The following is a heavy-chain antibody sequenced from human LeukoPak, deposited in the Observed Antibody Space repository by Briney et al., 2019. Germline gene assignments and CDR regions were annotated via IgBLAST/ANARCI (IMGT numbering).Heavy chain of an antibody. V-gene: IGHV3-23*01. J-gene: IGHJ4*02. Sequence: GGSLRLSCAASGFTFSSYAMSWVRQAPGKGLEWVSAISGSGGSTYYADSVKGRFTISRDNSKNTLYLQMNSLRAEDTAVYYCARSAYCGSNCHYYFDYWGQGTLVTVSS. CDR1: GFTFSSYA. CDR2: ISGSGGST. CDR3: ARSAYCGSNCHYYFDY. D-gene: IGHD2-21*02.